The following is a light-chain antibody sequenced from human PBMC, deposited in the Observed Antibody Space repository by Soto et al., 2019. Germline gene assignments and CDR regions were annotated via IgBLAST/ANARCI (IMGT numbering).Light chain of an antibody. CDR2: TAS. Sequence: IQLTQSPSTLSASVGDRVALTCRASQSISTWLAWYQQKPGKAPKLLIYTASSLESGVPSRFSGSGSGTEFTLTISSLQPDDFATYYCQQYDTAWTFGQGTNVDIK. CDR1: QSISTW. J-gene: IGKJ1*01. V-gene: IGKV1-5*03. CDR3: QQYDTAWT.